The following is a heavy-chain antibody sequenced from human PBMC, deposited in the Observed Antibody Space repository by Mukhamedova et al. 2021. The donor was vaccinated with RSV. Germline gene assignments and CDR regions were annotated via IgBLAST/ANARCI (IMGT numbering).Heavy chain of an antibody. CDR3: AQGGGGLWSGYYR. D-gene: IGHD3-3*01. CDR2: ISGSGGST. J-gene: IGHJ4*02. Sequence: GSGISGSGGSTYYTDSVKGRFTISRDNSKNTLYLQMNSLRAEDTTVFYCAQGGGGLWSGYYRWGEGTVDTVS. V-gene: IGHV3-23*01.